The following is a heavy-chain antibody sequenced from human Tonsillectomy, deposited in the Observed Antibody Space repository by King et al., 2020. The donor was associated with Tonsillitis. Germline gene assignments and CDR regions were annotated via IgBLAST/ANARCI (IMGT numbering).Heavy chain of an antibody. Sequence: VQLVESGGGVVQPGRSLRLSCAASGFPFRSYGMHWVRQAPGKGLEWVAVISFDGRSKYADSVKGRFAISRDNSNNTLYLQMNNLRAEDTAIYYCARERLYDSGWVIDYGGQGTRVTVSS. CDR2: ISFDGRSK. CDR1: GFPFRSYG. D-gene: IGHD6-19*01. CDR3: ARERLYDSGWVIDY. J-gene: IGHJ4*02. V-gene: IGHV3-33*05.